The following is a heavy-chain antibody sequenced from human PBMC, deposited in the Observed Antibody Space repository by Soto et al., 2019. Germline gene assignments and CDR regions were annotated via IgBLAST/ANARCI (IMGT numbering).Heavy chain of an antibody. CDR3: AGRRPASLYYSGMDV. CDR1: GYTLTAYY. Sequence: QVQLVQSGAEVKKPGASVKVSCKASGYTLTAYYMHWVRQAPGQGLEWMGWINRNNGATNYAQSFQGRVTMTRDTSIRTAYMVLSRLTSDDSAVYYCAGRRPASLYYSGMDVWGQGTAVTVSS. J-gene: IGHJ6*02. V-gene: IGHV1-2*02. CDR2: INRNNGAT.